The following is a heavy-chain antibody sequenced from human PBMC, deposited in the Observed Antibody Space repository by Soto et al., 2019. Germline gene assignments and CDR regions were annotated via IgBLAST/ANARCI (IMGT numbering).Heavy chain of an antibody. CDR3: ASDRGEEQWLVWPYYYCYKDV. J-gene: IGHJ6*03. CDR2: ISAYNGNT. V-gene: IGHV1-18*01. D-gene: IGHD6-19*01. CDR1: GYTFTSYG. Sequence: QVQLVQSGAEVKKPGASVKVSCKASGYTFTSYGISWVRQAPGQGLEWMGWISAYNGNTNYAQKLQGRVTMTTDTSTSAAYMELRGLRYDDTAVYYCASDRGEEQWLVWPYYYCYKDVCGKGTTVTVSS.